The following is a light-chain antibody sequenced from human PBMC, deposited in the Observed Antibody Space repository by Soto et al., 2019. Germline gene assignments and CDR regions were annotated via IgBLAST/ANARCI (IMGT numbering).Light chain of an antibody. V-gene: IGLV2-14*01. CDR1: SNDVGAFDY. CDR3: SSYTTNNAHV. Sequence: QSALTQPASVSASPGQSISISCTGTSNDVGAFDYVSWYQQHPGKAPKLIIFEVFNRPSGVSTRFSGSKSGSMASLTISGLQAEDEADYFCSSYTTNNAHVFGGGTKLTVL. J-gene: IGLJ2*01. CDR2: EVF.